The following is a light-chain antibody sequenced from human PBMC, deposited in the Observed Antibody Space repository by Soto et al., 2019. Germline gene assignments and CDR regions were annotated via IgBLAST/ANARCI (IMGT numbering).Light chain of an antibody. CDR1: SSDVGDYNY. V-gene: IGLV2-14*01. CDR2: DVF. Sequence: QSALTQPASVSGFPGQSITISCTATSSDVGDYNYVTWFQQHPGTAPKVMIYDVFNRPSGVSNRFSGSKSGYTASLTISGLQAEDEADYYCSSYTTSNTLVFGGGTKLTVL. J-gene: IGLJ2*01. CDR3: SSYTTSNTLV.